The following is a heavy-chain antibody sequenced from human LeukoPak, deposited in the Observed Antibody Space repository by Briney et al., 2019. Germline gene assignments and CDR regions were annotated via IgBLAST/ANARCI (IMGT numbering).Heavy chain of an antibody. CDR2: LDPSGGST. J-gene: IGHJ5*02. D-gene: IGHD5-18*01. V-gene: IGHV1-46*01. Sequence: ASVKVSCKASGYTFTNYYMHWVRRAPGQGLEWRGILDPSGGSTSYAQKLQGRVTMTRDTSTSTVYMELSSLRSDDTAIYYCARVGDNYGTWFDPWGQGTLVTVSS. CDR1: GYTFTNYY. CDR3: ARVGDNYGTWFDP.